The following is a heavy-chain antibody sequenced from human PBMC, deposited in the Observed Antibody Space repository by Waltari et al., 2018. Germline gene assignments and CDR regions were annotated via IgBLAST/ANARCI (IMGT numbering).Heavy chain of an antibody. CDR2: IYYSGST. V-gene: IGHV4-59*01. CDR1: GGSISSYY. D-gene: IGHD3-3*02. Sequence: QVQLQESGPGLVKPSETLSLTCTVSGGSISSYYWSWIRQPPGKGLEWIWYIYYSGSTNYNPALKSRVTISVDTSKTQFSLKLSSVTAADTAVYYRARDVVASDAFDIWGQGTMVTVSS. CDR3: ARDVVASDAFDI. J-gene: IGHJ3*02.